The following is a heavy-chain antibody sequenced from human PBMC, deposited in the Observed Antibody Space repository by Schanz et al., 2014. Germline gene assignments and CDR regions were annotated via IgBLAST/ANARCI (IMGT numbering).Heavy chain of an antibody. V-gene: IGHV1-2*02. D-gene: IGHD5-12*01. CDR3: ARVTTGYDS. CDR1: GYTFTVYY. J-gene: IGHJ4*02. Sequence: QVQLVQSGAEVKKPGASVKVSCKASGYTFTVYYMHWVRQAPGQGLEWLGWINPNSGATSSAQKLQGRVTMTRDTSSSTVYMQLSSLTSDDTAIYYGARVTTGYDSWGQGTLVTVSS. CDR2: INPNSGAT.